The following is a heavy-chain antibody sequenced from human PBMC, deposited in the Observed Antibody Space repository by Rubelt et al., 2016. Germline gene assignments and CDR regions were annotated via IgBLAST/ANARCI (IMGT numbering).Heavy chain of an antibody. Sequence: EVQLVESGGGLIQPGGSLRLSCAASGFTVSSYYMSWVRQAPGKGLEWVSVIYSGGDTYYADSVKGRFTISRDNSKNTLYLQGNSRRVEDTAVYYCAGGGHAGNYYYYGMDVWGQGTTVTVSS. CDR1: GFTVSSYY. J-gene: IGHJ6*02. V-gene: IGHV3-53*01. CDR2: IYSGGDT. D-gene: IGHD3-10*01. CDR3: AGGGHAGNYYYYGMDV.